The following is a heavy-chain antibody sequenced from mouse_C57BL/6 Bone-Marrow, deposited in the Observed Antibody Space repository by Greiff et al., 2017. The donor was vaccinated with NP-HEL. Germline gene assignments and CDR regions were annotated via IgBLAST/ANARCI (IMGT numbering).Heavy chain of an antibody. CDR1: GFTFSSYG. CDR2: ISSGGSYT. V-gene: IGHV5-6*01. J-gene: IGHJ4*01. CDR3: ATYLNAMDY. Sequence: EVQGVESGGDLVKPGGSLKLSCAASGFTFSSYGMSWVRQTPDKRLEWVATISSGGSYTYYPDSVKGRFTISRDNAKNTLYLQMSSVKSEDTAMYYCATYLNAMDYWGQGTSVTVSS. D-gene: IGHD5-5*01.